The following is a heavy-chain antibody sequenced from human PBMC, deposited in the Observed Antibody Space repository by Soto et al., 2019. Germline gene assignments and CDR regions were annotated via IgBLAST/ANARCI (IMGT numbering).Heavy chain of an antibody. CDR1: GYSFTSYW. CDR2: IYPGDSDT. J-gene: IGHJ3*02. D-gene: IGHD3-9*01. V-gene: IGHV5-51*03. Sequence: EVQLVQSGAEVKKPGESLKISCKGSGYSFTSYWIGWMRQMPGKGLEWMGIIYPGDSDTRYSPSFQGQVTISADKSISTAYLQWSSLKASDTAMYYCASDYDILTGYYKDVGAFDIWGQGTMVTVSS. CDR3: ASDYDILTGYYKDVGAFDI.